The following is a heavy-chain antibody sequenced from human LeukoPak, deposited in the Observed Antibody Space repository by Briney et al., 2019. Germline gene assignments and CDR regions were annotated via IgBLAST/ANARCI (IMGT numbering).Heavy chain of an antibody. J-gene: IGHJ4*02. CDR3: ARDFPDCTNGVCYIDY. CDR1: GFTFSSYN. V-gene: IGHV3-48*04. Sequence: GGSLRLSCAASGFTFSSYNMNWVRQAPGKGLEWVSYISSSSGTIYYADSVKGRFTISRDNAKNSLYLQMNSLRAEDTAVYYCARDFPDCTNGVCYIDYWGQGTPVTVSS. D-gene: IGHD2-8*01. CDR2: ISSSSGTI.